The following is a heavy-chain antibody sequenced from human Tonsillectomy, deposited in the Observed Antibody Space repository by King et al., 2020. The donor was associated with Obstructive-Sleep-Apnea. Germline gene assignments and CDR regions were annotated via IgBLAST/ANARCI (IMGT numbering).Heavy chain of an antibody. J-gene: IGHJ4*02. V-gene: IGHV3-23*04. Sequence: VQLVESGGGLVKPGGSLRLSCKASGFTFSSYAMSWVRQAPGKGLEWVSAIIGSVGSTFYAHSVKVRFTISTDNSKNTVYLQLNSLSAEDTAVYYCAKFGVVWGVEGDYWGQGTLVTVSS. D-gene: IGHD3-10*01. CDR3: AKFGVVWGVEGDY. CDR2: IIGSVGST. CDR1: GFTFSSYA.